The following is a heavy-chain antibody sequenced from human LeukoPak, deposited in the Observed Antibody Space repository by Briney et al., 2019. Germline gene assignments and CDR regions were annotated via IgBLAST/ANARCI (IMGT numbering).Heavy chain of an antibody. CDR2: IYTSGST. V-gene: IGHV4-61*02. D-gene: IGHD4-17*01. CDR1: GGSISSGSYY. J-gene: IGHJ3*02. CDR3: ARDPNGDYIGAFDM. Sequence: SETLSLTCTVSGGSISSGSYYWSWIRQPAGKGLEWIGRIYTSGSTNYNPSLKSRVTISVDTSKNQFSLKLSSVTAADTATYYCARDPNGDYIGAFDMWGQGTMVTVS.